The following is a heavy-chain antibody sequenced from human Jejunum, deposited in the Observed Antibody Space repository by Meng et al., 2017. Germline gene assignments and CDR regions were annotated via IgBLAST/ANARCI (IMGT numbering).Heavy chain of an antibody. V-gene: IGHV4-30-4*01. J-gene: IGHJ5*02. CDR3: ARGHQVDP. Sequence: QVQLQESGPGLVKPSQTLSLTCTVSGGSISGGDYYWRWIRQPPGKGLEWIGYIYHSGSTDYNPSLKSRVTISVDTSKNQFSLKLSSVTAADTAVYYCARGHQVDPWGPGTLVTVSS. CDR1: GGSISGGDYY. D-gene: IGHD2-2*01. CDR2: IYHSGST.